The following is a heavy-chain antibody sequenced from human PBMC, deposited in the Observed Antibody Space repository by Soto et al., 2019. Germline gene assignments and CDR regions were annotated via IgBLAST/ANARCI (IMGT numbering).Heavy chain of an antibody. CDR3: AGALGILAGYYRP. CDR1: GASVTSVDYY. J-gene: IGHJ5*01. D-gene: IGHD3-9*01. CDR2: IYYRGTS. V-gene: IGHV4-30-4*01. Sequence: QVHLQESGPGLVKPSQTLSLTCTVSGASVTSVDYYWSWIRQSPGTGLEWIGYIYYRGTSYYNPSLKRRVSMSVDTSKNQFSLKLQSVTAADTAVYYCAGALGILAGYYRPWGQGTLVTVSS.